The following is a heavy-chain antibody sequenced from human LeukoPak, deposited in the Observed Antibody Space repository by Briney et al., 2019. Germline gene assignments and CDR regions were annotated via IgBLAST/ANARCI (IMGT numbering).Heavy chain of an antibody. Sequence: SETLTLTCTVSGGSISSGSYYWSWIRQPAGKGLEWIGRIYTSGSTNYNPSLKSRVTISVDTSKNQFSLKLSSVTAADTAVYYCASSLSTNSKYNWFDPWGQGTLVTVSS. CDR2: IYTSGST. CDR3: ASSLSTNSKYNWFDP. V-gene: IGHV4-61*02. CDR1: GGSISSGSYY. J-gene: IGHJ5*02. D-gene: IGHD2-2*01.